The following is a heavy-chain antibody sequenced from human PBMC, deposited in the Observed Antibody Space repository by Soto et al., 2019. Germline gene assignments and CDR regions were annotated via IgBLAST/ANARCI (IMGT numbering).Heavy chain of an antibody. D-gene: IGHD3-3*01. J-gene: IGHJ3*02. CDR2: IYYSGST. Sequence: EPLSLTCTFPGGSVSSGSYYWSWIRQPPGKGLEWIGYIYYSGSTNYNPSLKSRVTISVDTSKNQFSLKLSSVTAADAAVYYCARDHLRFLDLGDAFDIWGQGTMVTVS. V-gene: IGHV4-61*01. CDR1: GGSVSSGSYY. CDR3: ARDHLRFLDLGDAFDI.